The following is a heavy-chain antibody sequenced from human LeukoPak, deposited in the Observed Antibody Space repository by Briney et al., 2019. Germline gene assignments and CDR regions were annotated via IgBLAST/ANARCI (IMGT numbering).Heavy chain of an antibody. V-gene: IGHV4-59*01. D-gene: IGHD3-10*01. CDR1: GGSFTGYY. CDR2: IHYTRST. Sequence: SESLSLTCAVHGGSFTGYYWCWVRQSPGEGRGCIGYIHYTRSTNYNPALKSRVTISVAKSKTQFSLKLKSVTAADTAVYYCARGSYYGSGNDFRFDPWAQGTLVTASS. J-gene: IGHJ5*02. CDR3: ARGSYYGSGNDFRFDP.